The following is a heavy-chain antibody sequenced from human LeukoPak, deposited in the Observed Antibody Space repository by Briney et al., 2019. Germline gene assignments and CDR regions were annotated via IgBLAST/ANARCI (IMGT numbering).Heavy chain of an antibody. Sequence: GASVKVSCKVSGYTLTELSMHWVRQAPGKGLEWMGRFDPEDGETIYAQKFQGRVTMTADTSTDTVYMELSSLRSEATAVYYCATEGKMVRGVYTDYWGQGTLVTVSS. CDR2: FDPEDGET. J-gene: IGHJ4*02. CDR3: ATEGKMVRGVYTDY. D-gene: IGHD3-10*01. CDR1: GYTLTELS. V-gene: IGHV1-24*01.